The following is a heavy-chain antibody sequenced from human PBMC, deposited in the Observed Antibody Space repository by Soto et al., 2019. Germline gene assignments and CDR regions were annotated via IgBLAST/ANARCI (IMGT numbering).Heavy chain of an antibody. Sequence: PEETLSLTCTVSGGSISSSSYYWGWIRQPPGKGLEWIGSIYYSGSTYYNPSLKSRVTISVDTSKNQFSLKLSSVTAADTAVYYCARVSSYYYYYYYMDVWGKGTTVTVSS. CDR2: IYYSGST. CDR1: GGSISSSSYY. D-gene: IGHD6-6*01. V-gene: IGHV4-39*01. J-gene: IGHJ6*03. CDR3: ARVSSYYYYYYYMDV.